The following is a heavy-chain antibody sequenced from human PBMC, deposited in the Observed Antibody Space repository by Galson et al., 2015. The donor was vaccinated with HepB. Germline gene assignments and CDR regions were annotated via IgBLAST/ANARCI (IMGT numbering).Heavy chain of an antibody. V-gene: IGHV3-9*01. CDR1: GFKFDDHA. CDR3: AKDSGRGSAPDGGMGV. D-gene: IGHD2-15*01. Sequence: SLRLSCAASGFKFDDHAMHWVRQVPGKGLEWVSGISWNSGFIGYADSVRGRFTISRDNAKNSLYLQMNSLRAEDTALYYCAKDSGRGSAPDGGMGVGGRGAAVTVSS. J-gene: IGHJ6*01. CDR2: ISWNSGFI.